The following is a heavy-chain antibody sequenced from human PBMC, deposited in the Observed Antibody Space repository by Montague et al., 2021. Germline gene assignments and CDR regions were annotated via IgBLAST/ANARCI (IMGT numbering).Heavy chain of an antibody. Sequence: SETLSLTCSVSGASLTDKSHHWGWIRQPPGKGLEWIGSVDFTERREFTASLKSRAPISVDEPKNTFSLKLTTVTAADTAVYFCARTNLAVERLDVWGHGVMVTVSS. D-gene: IGHD3-16*01. CDR1: GASLTDKSHH. V-gene: IGHV4-39*02. CDR3: ARTNLAVERLDV. J-gene: IGHJ4*01. CDR2: VDFTERR.